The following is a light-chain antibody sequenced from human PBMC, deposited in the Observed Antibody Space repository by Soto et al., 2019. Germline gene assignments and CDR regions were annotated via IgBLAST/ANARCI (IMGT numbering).Light chain of an antibody. V-gene: IGKV4-1*01. CDR1: QSVLYSANNKNY. J-gene: IGKJ4*01. Sequence: DIVMTQSPDSLAGSRGERATINCKSSQSVLYSANNKNYLAWYQQKPGQPPKLLIYWASTRESGVPDRFSGSGSGTDFTITISSLQAEDVAAYYCQQYYSSPLTFGGGTKVEIK. CDR2: WAS. CDR3: QQYYSSPLT.